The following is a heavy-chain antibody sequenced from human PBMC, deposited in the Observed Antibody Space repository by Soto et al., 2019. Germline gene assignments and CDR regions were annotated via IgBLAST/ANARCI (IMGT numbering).Heavy chain of an antibody. CDR1: GFTFSDHY. CDR2: SRNKAMSYTT. J-gene: IGHJ2*01. D-gene: IGHD6-13*01. V-gene: IGHV3-72*01. CDR3: TRVHSSSWYFDL. Sequence: EVQLVESGGDLVQPGGSLRLSCAASGFTFSDHYMDWVRQAPGKGLEWVGRSRNKAMSYTTEYAASVKGRFTISRDDSKNSLFLQMNSLKTADTAVYYCTRVHSSSWYFDLWGRGTLVTVSS.